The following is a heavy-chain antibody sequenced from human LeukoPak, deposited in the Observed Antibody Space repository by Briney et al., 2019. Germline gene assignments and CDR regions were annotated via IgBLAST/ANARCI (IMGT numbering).Heavy chain of an antibody. Sequence: GGSLRLSCAASGFTFGSYAMSWVRQAPGKGLEWVSGISGSGGSTYYADSVKGRFTISRDNSKNTLYLQMNSLRAEDTAVYYCAKLLYYYDGSGYNTPPFSDYWGQGTLVTVSS. D-gene: IGHD3-22*01. J-gene: IGHJ4*02. CDR3: AKLLYYYDGSGYNTPPFSDY. CDR1: GFTFGSYA. V-gene: IGHV3-23*01. CDR2: ISGSGGST.